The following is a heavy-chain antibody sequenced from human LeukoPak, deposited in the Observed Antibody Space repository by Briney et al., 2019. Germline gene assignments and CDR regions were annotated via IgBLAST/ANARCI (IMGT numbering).Heavy chain of an antibody. CDR1: GGSFSGHY. D-gene: IGHD6-13*01. CDR2: INHGGST. J-gene: IGHJ4*02. V-gene: IGHV4-34*01. Sequence: PSETLSLTCAVSGGSFSGHYWNWIRQPPGKGLEWIGEINHGGSTNYNPSLKSRVTISVDTSQNQFSLRLSSVTAADTAVYYCARGRYVTTRGGAAAGFLNYWGQGTLVTVST. CDR3: ARGRYVTTRGGAAAGFLNY.